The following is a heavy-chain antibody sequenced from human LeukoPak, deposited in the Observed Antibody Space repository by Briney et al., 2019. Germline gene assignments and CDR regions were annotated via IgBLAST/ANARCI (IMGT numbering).Heavy chain of an antibody. Sequence: GESLRLSCAASGFTFSSYAMSWVRQAPGKGLEWVSAISGSGGSTYYADSVKGRFTISRDNSKNTLYLQMNSLRAEDTAVYYCAKDYYDSSGYYYFDYWGQGTLVTVSS. CDR3: AKDYYDSSGYYYFDY. CDR1: GFTFSSYA. D-gene: IGHD3-22*01. V-gene: IGHV3-23*01. CDR2: ISGSGGST. J-gene: IGHJ4*02.